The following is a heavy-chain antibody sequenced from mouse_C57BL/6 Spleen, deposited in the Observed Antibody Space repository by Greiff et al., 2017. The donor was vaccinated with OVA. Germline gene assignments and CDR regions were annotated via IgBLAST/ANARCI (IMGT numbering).Heavy chain of an antibody. D-gene: IGHD1-1*01. CDR1: GFTFNTYA. CDR3: VREEYYGSSFWYFDV. CDR2: IRSKSSNYAT. J-gene: IGHJ1*03. V-gene: IGHV10-3*01. Sequence: EVKLVESGGGLVQPKGSLKLSCAASGFTFNTYAMHWVRQAPGTGLEWVARIRSKSSNYATYYADSVKDRFTISRDDSQSMLYLQMNNLKTEDTAMYYCVREEYYGSSFWYFDVWGTGTTVTVSS.